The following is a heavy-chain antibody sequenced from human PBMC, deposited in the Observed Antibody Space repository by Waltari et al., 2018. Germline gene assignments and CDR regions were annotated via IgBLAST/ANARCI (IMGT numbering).Heavy chain of an antibody. CDR3: ARGINESFEP. D-gene: IGHD1-1*01. J-gene: IGHJ5*02. Sequence: EVQVLESGGGSAQPGGSLRLSGAASGFTFSNYAMRWVGQAPGKGLGGVSGINSGGDSTAYVDSGKGRFTISRDNSKNTLYLQMNSLRVEDTALYYCARGINESFEPWGQGTLVTVSS. V-gene: IGHV3-23*01. CDR2: INSGGDST. CDR1: GFTFSNYA.